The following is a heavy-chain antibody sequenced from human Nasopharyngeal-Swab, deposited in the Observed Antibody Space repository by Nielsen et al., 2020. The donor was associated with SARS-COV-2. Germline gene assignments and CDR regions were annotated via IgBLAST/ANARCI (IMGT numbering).Heavy chain of an antibody. D-gene: IGHD3-22*01. CDR3: ARGSSGYYYPSFDY. Sequence: SETLSLTCTVFGDSITGDHYWSWIRQSPGKGLEWIGLIYSSESTQYNPSLKSRVTISVDTSKNQFSLKLTSVTAADTAVYYCARGSSGYYYPSFDYWGQGTLATVSS. CDR2: IYSSEST. CDR1: GDSITGDHY. J-gene: IGHJ4*02. V-gene: IGHV4-30-4*01.